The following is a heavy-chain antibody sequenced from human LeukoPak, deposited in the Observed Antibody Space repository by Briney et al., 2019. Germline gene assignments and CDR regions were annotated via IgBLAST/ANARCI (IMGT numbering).Heavy chain of an antibody. CDR1: GFTLSSNY. V-gene: IGHV3-53*04. CDR3: AREEGPLDY. Sequence: GGSLRLSCAASGFTLSSNYVSWVRQAPGKGLEWVSVIYSSGSTYYADSVKGRFTISRHNSKNTLYLQMNSLRAEDTAVYYCAREEGPLDYWGQGTLVTVSS. CDR2: IYSSGST. J-gene: IGHJ4*02.